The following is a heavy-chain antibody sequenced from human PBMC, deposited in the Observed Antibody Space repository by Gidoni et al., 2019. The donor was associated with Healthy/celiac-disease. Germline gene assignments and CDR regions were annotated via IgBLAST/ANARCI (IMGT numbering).Heavy chain of an antibody. CDR1: GGSFSGSY. CDR3: ARGCSGGSCYSAEDAFDI. CDR2: INHSGST. Sequence: QVQLQQWGAGLLKPSETLSLTCAVYGGSFSGSYWSWIRQPPGKVLEWIGEINHSGSTNYNPSLKSRVTISVDTSKNQFSLKLSSVTAADTAVYYCARGCSGGSCYSAEDAFDIWGQGTMVTVSS. D-gene: IGHD2-15*01. J-gene: IGHJ3*02. V-gene: IGHV4-34*01.